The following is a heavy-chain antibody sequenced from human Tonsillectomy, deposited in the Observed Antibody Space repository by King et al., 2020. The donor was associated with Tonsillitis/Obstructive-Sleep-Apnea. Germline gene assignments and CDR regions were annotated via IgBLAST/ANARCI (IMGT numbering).Heavy chain of an antibody. CDR3: ARGTKVKSFDY. Sequence: VQLQESGPGLVKPSQTLSLTCTVSGGSISSGGYYWSWIRQHPGKGLEWIGCIYYSGSTYYNPSLKSRLTLSVDTSKNQFSLKLSSVTPADTAVYYCARGTKVKSFDYWGQGTLVTVSS. V-gene: IGHV4-31*03. D-gene: IGHD4-17*01. J-gene: IGHJ4*02. CDR1: GGSISSGGYY. CDR2: IYYSGST.